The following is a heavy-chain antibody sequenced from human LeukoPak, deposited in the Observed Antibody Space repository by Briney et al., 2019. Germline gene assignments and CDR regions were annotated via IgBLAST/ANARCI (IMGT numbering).Heavy chain of an antibody. Sequence: SLSLSCAGSGFTFSDYYMSWIRQAPGKGLEWVSYISSSDSTIKYTDSVKGRLTISRDSAKNSLFLQMHSLRADDTAVYYCARADCSSTSCYELDYWGQGTLVTVSS. CDR3: ARADCSSTSCYELDY. J-gene: IGHJ4*02. D-gene: IGHD2-2*01. CDR1: GFTFSDYY. CDR2: ISSSDSTI. V-gene: IGHV3-11*04.